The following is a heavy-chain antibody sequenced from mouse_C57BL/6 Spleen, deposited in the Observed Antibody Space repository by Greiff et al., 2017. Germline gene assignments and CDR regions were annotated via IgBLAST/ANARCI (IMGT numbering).Heavy chain of an antibody. J-gene: IGHJ2*01. CDR3: ARQLANWDHYFDY. Sequence: QVQLQQPGAELVKPGASVKMSCKASGYTFTSYWITWVKQRPGQGLEWIGDIYPGSGSTNYNVKFKSKATLTVDTSSSTAYMQLSSLTSEDSAVYYCARQLANWDHYFDYWGQGTTLTVSS. D-gene: IGHD4-1*01. CDR1: GYTFTSYW. CDR2: IYPGSGST. V-gene: IGHV1-55*01.